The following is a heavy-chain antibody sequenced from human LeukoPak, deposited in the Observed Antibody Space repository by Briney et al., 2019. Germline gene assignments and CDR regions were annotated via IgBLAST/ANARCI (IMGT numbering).Heavy chain of an antibody. V-gene: IGHV1-8*01. CDR3: ARGRKYSYGKAPFDY. CDR2: MNPNSGNT. J-gene: IGHJ4*02. D-gene: IGHD5-18*01. Sequence: ASVKVSCKASVYTFTSYDINWVRQATGQGLEWMGWMNPNSGNTGYAQKFQGRVTMTRNTSISTAYMELSSLRSEDTAVYYCARGRKYSYGKAPFDYWGQGTLVTVSS. CDR1: VYTFTSYD.